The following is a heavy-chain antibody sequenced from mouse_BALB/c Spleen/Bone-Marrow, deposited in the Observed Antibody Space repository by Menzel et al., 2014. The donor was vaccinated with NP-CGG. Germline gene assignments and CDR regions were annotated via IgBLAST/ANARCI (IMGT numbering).Heavy chain of an antibody. CDR3: ARNLYYGSSLYAMDY. Sequence: VHLVESGPGLVQPSQSLSITCTVSGFSLTTYGVHWVRQSPGKGLEWLGVIWSGGSTDYNAAFISRLSITKDNSKSQVFFKMNSPQANDTAIYYCARNLYYGSSLYAMDYWGQGTSVTVSS. V-gene: IGHV2-2*02. CDR2: IWSGGST. D-gene: IGHD1-1*01. CDR1: GFSLTTYG. J-gene: IGHJ4*01.